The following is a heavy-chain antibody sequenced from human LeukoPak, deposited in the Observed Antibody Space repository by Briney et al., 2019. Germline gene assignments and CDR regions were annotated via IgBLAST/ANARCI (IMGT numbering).Heavy chain of an antibody. CDR3: ARIRHDSSGYYFEVGDY. J-gene: IGHJ4*02. D-gene: IGHD3-22*01. CDR1: GGSISSYY. CDR2: IYYSGST. V-gene: IGHV4-59*01. Sequence: PSETLSLTCTVSGGSISSYYWSWIRQPPGKGLEWIGYIYYSGSTNYNPSLKSRVTISVDTSKNQFSLKLSSVTAADTAVYYCARIRHDSSGYYFEVGDYWGQGTLVTVSS.